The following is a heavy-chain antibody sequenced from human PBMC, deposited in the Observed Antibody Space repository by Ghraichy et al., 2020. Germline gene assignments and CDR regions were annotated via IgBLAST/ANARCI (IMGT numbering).Heavy chain of an antibody. CDR3: ARGPSSGWYGSD. D-gene: IGHD6-19*01. Sequence: SLNISCTASGFTFSSSGMLWVRQAPGKGLEWVAVTWYDASNTYYADSVKGRFTISRDNSKNTLYLQMNSLRAEDTAVYYCARGPSSGWYGSDWGQGTLVTVSS. V-gene: IGHV3-33*01. CDR2: TWYDASNT. CDR1: GFTFSSSG. J-gene: IGHJ4*02.